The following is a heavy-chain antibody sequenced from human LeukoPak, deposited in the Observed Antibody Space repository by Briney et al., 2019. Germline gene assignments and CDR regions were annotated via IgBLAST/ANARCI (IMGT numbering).Heavy chain of an antibody. Sequence: PGGSLRPSCAASGFTFSSYGMHWVRQAPGKGLEWVAFIRYDGSNKYYADSVKGRFTISRDNSKSTLYLQMNSLRAEDTAVYYCAKVRRYSSGWYGDYWGQGTLVTVSS. J-gene: IGHJ4*02. CDR3: AKVRRYSSGWYGDY. D-gene: IGHD6-19*01. CDR1: GFTFSSYG. V-gene: IGHV3-30*02. CDR2: IRYDGSNK.